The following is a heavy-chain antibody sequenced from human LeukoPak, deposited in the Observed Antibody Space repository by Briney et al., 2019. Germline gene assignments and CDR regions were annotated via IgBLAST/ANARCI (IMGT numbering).Heavy chain of an antibody. CDR2: ISGNGGGT. CDR3: AKDNYFDSSGYSDFAY. Sequence: GGSLRLSCAASGFTFSSYAMNWVRQAPGKGLEWVSAISGNGGGTYYADSVKGRFTISRDNSKNTLYLQMNSLRAEDTALYYSAKDNYFDSSGYSDFAYWGQGTLVTVSS. CDR1: GFTFSSYA. J-gene: IGHJ4*02. V-gene: IGHV3-23*01. D-gene: IGHD3-22*01.